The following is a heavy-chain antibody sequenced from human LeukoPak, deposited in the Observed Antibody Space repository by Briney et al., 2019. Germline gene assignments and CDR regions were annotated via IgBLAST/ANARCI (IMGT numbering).Heavy chain of an antibody. CDR2: ISGSGGST. CDR1: GFTFSSYA. Sequence: GGSLRLSCAASGFTFSSYAMSWVRQAPGKGLEWVSAISGSGGSTYYADSVKGRFTISRDNSKNTLYLQMNSLRAEDTAVYYCAKDAKVPYSNYVNWFDPWGQGTLVTVSS. CDR3: AKDAKVPYSNYVNWFDP. J-gene: IGHJ5*02. V-gene: IGHV3-23*01. D-gene: IGHD4-11*01.